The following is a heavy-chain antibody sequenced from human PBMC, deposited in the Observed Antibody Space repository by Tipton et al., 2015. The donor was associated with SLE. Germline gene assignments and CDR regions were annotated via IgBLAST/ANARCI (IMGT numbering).Heavy chain of an antibody. Sequence: TLSLTCTVSGRSISSGSYFWSWIRQPAGKGLEWIGRIYPSGSTNYNPSLKRRVTVSVDTSKNQFSLSLTSVTAADTAVYYCARCRNSGVSCRPDYWGQGTLVTVSS. CDR1: GRSISSGSYF. CDR2: IYPSGST. J-gene: IGHJ4*02. CDR3: ARCRNSGVSCRPDY. V-gene: IGHV4-61*02. D-gene: IGHD2-15*01.